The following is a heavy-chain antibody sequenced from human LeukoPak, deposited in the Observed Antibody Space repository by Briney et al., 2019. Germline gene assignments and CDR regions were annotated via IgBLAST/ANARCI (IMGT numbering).Heavy chain of an antibody. CDR2: IYYSGST. D-gene: IGHD3-22*01. Sequence: SETLSLTCSVSGYSISSGYYWTWIRQPPGKGLEWIGYIYYSGSTNYNPSLKSRVTISVDTSKNQFSLKLSSVTAADTAVYYCARGLRNPIHRPPYMDVWGKGTTVTISS. J-gene: IGHJ6*03. CDR3: ARGLRNPIHRPPYMDV. V-gene: IGHV4-61*01. CDR1: GYSISSGYY.